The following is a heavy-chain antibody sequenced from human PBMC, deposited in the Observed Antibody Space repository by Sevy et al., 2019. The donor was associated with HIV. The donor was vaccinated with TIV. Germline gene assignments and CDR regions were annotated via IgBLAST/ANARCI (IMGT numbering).Heavy chain of an antibody. CDR2: ISAYNGNT. V-gene: IGHV1-18*04. CDR1: GYTFTSYG. CDR3: ATGLSVAGTDYYGMDV. J-gene: IGHJ6*02. D-gene: IGHD6-19*01. Sequence: ASVKVSCKASGYTFTSYGISWVRQAPGQGLEWMGWISAYNGNTNYAQKPQGRVTMTTDTSTSTAYMELRSLRSDDTAVYYCATGLSVAGTDYYGMDVWGQGTTVTVSS.